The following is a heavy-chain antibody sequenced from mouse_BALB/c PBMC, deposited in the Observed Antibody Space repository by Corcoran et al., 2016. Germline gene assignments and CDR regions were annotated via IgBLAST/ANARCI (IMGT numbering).Heavy chain of an antibody. CDR1: GYTFTSYV. CDR3: ARRLGYYAMDY. CDR2: INPYNDGT. V-gene: IGHV1S136*01. J-gene: IGHJ4*01. Sequence: EVQLQQSGPELVKPGASVKMSCKASGYTFTSYVMHWVKQKPGQGLEWIGYINPYNDGTKYNEKFKGKATLTSDKSSSTAYMELSSLTSEDSAVYDCARRLGYYAMDYWGQGTSVTVSS.